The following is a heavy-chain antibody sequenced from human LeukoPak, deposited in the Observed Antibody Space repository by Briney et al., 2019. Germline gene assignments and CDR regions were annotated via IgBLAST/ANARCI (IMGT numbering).Heavy chain of an antibody. J-gene: IGHJ6*02. D-gene: IGHD3-10*01. CDR3: VGELLPYYGMDV. CDR1: GFTFSSYG. CDR2: ISHDGSNK. V-gene: IGHV3-30*03. Sequence: GGSLRLSCAASGFTFSSYGMHWVRQAPGKGLEWVAVISHDGSNKYYADSVKGRFTISRDNSKNTLYLQMNSLRAEDTAVYYSVGELLPYYGMDVWGQGTTVTVSS.